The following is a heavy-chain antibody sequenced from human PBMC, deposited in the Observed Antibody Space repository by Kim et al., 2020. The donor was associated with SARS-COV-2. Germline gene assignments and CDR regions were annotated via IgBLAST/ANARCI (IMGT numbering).Heavy chain of an antibody. CDR3: ARAFGITGTSDAFDI. D-gene: IGHD1-20*01. CDR1: GFTFSSYA. J-gene: IGHJ3*02. Sequence: GGSLRLSCAASGFTFSSYAMHWVRQAPGKGLEWVAVISYDGSNKYYADSVKGRFTISRDNSKNTLYLQMNSLRAEDTAVYYCARAFGITGTSDAFDIWGQGTMVTVSS. V-gene: IGHV3-30-3*01. CDR2: ISYDGSNK.